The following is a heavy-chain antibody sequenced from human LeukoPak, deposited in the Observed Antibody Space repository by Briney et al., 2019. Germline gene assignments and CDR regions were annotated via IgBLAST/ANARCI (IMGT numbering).Heavy chain of an antibody. CDR3: ARDRVLRFLEWLSVDAFDI. CDR2: ISYDGSNK. D-gene: IGHD3-3*01. Sequence: GRSLRLSCAASGFTFSSYAMHWARQAPGKGLGWVAVISYDGSNKYYADSVKGRFTISRDNSKNTLYLQMNSLRAEDTAVYYCARDRVLRFLEWLSVDAFDIWGQGTMVTVSS. CDR1: GFTFSSYA. J-gene: IGHJ3*02. V-gene: IGHV3-30-3*01.